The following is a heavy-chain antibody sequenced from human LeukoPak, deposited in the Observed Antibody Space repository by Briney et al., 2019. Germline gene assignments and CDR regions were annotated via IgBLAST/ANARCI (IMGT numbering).Heavy chain of an antibody. V-gene: IGHV3-7*01. Sequence: GGSLRLSCAASGFTFSSYWMSWVRQAPGKGLEWVANIKQDGSEKYYVDSVKGRFTISRDNAKNSLYLQMNSLRAEDTAVYYCARSRYYDFWSGYYDDAKPDDYWGQGTLVTVPS. J-gene: IGHJ4*02. D-gene: IGHD3-3*01. CDR3: ARSRYYDFWSGYYDDAKPDDY. CDR1: GFTFSSYW. CDR2: IKQDGSEK.